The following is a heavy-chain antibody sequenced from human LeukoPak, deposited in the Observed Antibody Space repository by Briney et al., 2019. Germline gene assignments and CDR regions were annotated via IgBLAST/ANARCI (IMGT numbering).Heavy chain of an antibody. CDR2: INPNSGGT. V-gene: IGHV1-2*02. Sequence: ASVKVSCKASGYTFTGYYMHWVRQAPGQGLEWMGWINPNSGGTNYAQKFQGRVTMTRDTSISTAYMELSRLMSDDTAVYYCAREAPSVILISSGENYFDYWGQGTLVTVSS. D-gene: IGHD3-10*01. CDR1: GYTFTGYY. J-gene: IGHJ4*02. CDR3: AREAPSVILISSGENYFDY.